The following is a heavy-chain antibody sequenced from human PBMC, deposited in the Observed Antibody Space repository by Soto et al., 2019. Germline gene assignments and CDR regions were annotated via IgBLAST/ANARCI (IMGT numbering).Heavy chain of an antibody. V-gene: IGHV3-33*01. CDR1: GGIFHGYG. J-gene: IGHJ4*01. Sequence: GGSLRLSCAVPGGIFHGYGMHWVRQAPGKGLEWVAIIRFDGSNEEYADSVKGRFTISRDNSKNTLYLQMNTLGAEDTAVYYCARDGIGGTVFRGYFDYWGHGTLVTVSS. CDR2: IRFDGSNE. CDR3: ARDGIGGTVFRGYFDY. D-gene: IGHD1-7*01.